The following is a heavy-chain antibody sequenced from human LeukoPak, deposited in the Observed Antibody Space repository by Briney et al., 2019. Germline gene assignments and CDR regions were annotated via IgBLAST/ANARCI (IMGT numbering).Heavy chain of an antibody. V-gene: IGHV1-69*05. CDR2: IIPIFGTA. Sequence: SVKVSCKASGGTFSSYAISWVRQAHGQGLEWMGRIIPIFGTASYAQKFQGRVTITTDESTSTAYMELSSLRSEDTAVYYCARDKGLRLGELSFYYWGQGTLVTVSS. CDR3: ARDKGLRLGELSFYY. J-gene: IGHJ4*02. CDR1: GGTFSSYA. D-gene: IGHD3-16*02.